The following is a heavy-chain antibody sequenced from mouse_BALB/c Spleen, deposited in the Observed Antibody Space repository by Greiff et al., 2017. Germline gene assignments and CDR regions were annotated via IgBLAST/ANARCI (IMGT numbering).Heavy chain of an antibody. CDR3: ARDKGNYLDY. V-gene: IGHV5-17*02. Sequence: EVKLVESGGDLVKPGGSLKLSCAASGFTFSSFGMHWVRQAPEKGLEWVAYISSGSSTIYYADTVKGRFTISRDNPKNTLFLQMTSLRSEDTAMYYCARDKGNYLDYWGQGTTLTVSS. CDR2: ISSGSSTI. CDR1: GFTFSSFG. D-gene: IGHD1-3*01. J-gene: IGHJ2*01.